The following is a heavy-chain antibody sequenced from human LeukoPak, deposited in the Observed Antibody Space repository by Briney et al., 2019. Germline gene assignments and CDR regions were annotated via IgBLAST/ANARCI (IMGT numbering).Heavy chain of an antibody. V-gene: IGHV7-4-1*02. D-gene: IGHD5-24*01. CDR1: GYTFTSYD. J-gene: IGHJ5*02. CDR3: ARIGVEMATIT. CDR2: VNTNTGNP. Sequence: ASVKVSCTASGYTFTSYDINWVRQATGQGLEWMGWVNTNTGNPTYAQGFTGRFVFSLDTSVSTAYLQISGLKAEDTAVYYCARIGVEMATITWGQGTLVTVSS.